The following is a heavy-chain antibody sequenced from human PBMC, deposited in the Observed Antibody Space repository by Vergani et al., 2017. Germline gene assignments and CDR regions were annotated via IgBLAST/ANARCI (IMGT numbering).Heavy chain of an antibody. D-gene: IGHD3-16*01. J-gene: IGHJ6*02. CDR1: GGTFSSYA. CDR2: IIPIFGTA. Sequence: QVQVVQSGAEVKKSGSSVKVSCKASGGTFSSYAISWVRQAPGQGLEWMGRIIPIFGTANYAQKFQGRVTITADESTSTAYMELSSLRSEDTAVYYCARPEGEPSPLSGMDVWGRGTTVTVSS. CDR3: ARPEGEPSPLSGMDV. V-gene: IGHV1-69*18.